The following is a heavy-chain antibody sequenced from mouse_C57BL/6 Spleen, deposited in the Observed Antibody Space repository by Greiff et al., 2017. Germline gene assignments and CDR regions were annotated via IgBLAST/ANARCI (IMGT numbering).Heavy chain of an antibody. Sequence: QVQLQQSGPELVRPGVSVKISCKGSGYTFTDYAMTWVKQSHAKSLEWIGVISTYYSDASYHQKFKDKDTMTVDKSSSTAYLEIARLTSEASSVDYCSRSEGTGGSYAMDYWGQGTSVTVSS. CDR1: GYTFTDYA. CDR3: SRSEGTGGSYAMDY. CDR2: ISTYYSDA. V-gene: IGHV1-67*01. D-gene: IGHD3-3*01. J-gene: IGHJ4*01.